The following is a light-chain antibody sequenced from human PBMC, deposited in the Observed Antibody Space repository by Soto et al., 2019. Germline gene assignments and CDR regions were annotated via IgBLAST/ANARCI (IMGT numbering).Light chain of an antibody. CDR1: QSISNW. CDR2: KAS. CDR3: QHYNSYSEA. J-gene: IGKJ1*01. V-gene: IGKV1-5*03. Sequence: DIQMTQSTSTLSASVGDRVTITCRASQSISNWLAWHQQKPGKVPKILIYKASSLGSGVPSRFSGSGSGTEFTLTISSLQPDDFATYYCQHYNSYSEAFGQGTKVDIK.